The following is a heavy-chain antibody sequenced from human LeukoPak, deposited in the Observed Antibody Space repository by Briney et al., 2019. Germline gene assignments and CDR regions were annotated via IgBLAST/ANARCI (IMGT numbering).Heavy chain of an antibody. CDR3: ARDWAANNWFDP. Sequence: GGSPRHSCAASGFTFSSYSMNWVRQAPGKGLEWVSSISSSSSYIYYADSVKGRFTISRDNAKNSLYLQMNSLRAEDTAVYYCARDWAANNWFDPWGQGTLVTVSS. CDR1: GFTFSSYS. J-gene: IGHJ5*02. V-gene: IGHV3-21*01. CDR2: ISSSSSYI. D-gene: IGHD3-16*01.